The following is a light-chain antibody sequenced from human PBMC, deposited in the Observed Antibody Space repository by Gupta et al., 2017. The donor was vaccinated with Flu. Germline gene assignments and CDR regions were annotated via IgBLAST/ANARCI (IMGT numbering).Light chain of an antibody. CDR3: QQLNSYWYS. V-gene: IGKV1-5*03. CDR2: QAY. Sequence: PSTLSASIGDRVTITCRASQSIRTWLAWYQQKPGKTPKLLIYQAYNIQSGVPSTFSGGRSATEFTLTIISLQPDDFATYYCQQLNSYWYSFGQGTKLEIK. J-gene: IGKJ2*03. CDR1: QSIRTW.